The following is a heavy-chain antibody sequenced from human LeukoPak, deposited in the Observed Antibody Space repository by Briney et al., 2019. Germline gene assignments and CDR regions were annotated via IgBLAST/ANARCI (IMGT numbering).Heavy chain of an antibody. CDR3: ARVELHCSSTSCYGY. Sequence: GGSLRLSCAASGFTFSSYSMNWVRQAPGKGLEWVSSISSSSSYIYYADSVKGRFTISRDNAKNSLYLQMNSLRAEDTAVYYCARVELHCSSTSCYGYWGQGTLVTVSS. CDR1: GFTFSSYS. V-gene: IGHV3-21*01. D-gene: IGHD2-2*01. J-gene: IGHJ4*02. CDR2: ISSSSSYI.